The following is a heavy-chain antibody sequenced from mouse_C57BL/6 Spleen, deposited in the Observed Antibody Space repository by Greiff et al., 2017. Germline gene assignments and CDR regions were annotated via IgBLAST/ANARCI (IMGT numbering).Heavy chain of an antibody. Sequence: VQLQQPGAELVRPGSSVKLSCKASGYTFTSYWMNWVKQRPIQGLAWIGNIDPSGSETHYNQKFKDKATLTVDKSSSTAYMQLSRLTSEYSAVYDCFRGEGYPYAMDYWGQGTSVTVSS. CDR2: IDPSGSET. CDR3: FRGEGYPYAMDY. V-gene: IGHV1-52*01. CDR1: GYTFTSYW. D-gene: IGHD2-2*01. J-gene: IGHJ4*01.